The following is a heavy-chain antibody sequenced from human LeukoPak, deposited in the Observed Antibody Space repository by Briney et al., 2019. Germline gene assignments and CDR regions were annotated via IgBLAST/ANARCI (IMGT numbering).Heavy chain of an antibody. D-gene: IGHD5-18*01. CDR1: GFTFSSYH. CDR3: ARRATTERGHSYGLDF. CDR2: IGSSGSYI. V-gene: IGHV3-21*01. J-gene: IGHJ4*02. Sequence: AGGSLRLSCEVSGFTFSSYHMNWVRQAPGKGLEWVSSIGSSGSYIYYADSLTGRFTISRDNAKNSLYLQMNSLRAEDTAMYYCARRATTERGHSYGLDFWGQGTLVTVSS.